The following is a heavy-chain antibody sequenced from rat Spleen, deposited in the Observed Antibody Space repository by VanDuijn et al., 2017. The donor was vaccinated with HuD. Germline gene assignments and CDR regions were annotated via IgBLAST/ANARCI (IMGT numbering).Heavy chain of an antibody. V-gene: IGHV5-22*01. CDR3: TRMRHYFDY. J-gene: IGHJ2*01. Sequence: EVQLVESGGGLVQPGRSMKLSCAASGFTFSDYNMAWVRQAPKKGLEWVATISYDGSSTYYGDSVKGRFTVSRDNAKNTLYLQMSSLRSEDTATYYCTRMRHYFDYWGQGVMVTVSS. CDR2: ISYDGSST. CDR1: GFTFSDYN.